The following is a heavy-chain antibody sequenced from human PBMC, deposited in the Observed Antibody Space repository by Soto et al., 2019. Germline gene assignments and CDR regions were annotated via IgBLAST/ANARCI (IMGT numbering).Heavy chain of an antibody. CDR1: GGTFSSYA. D-gene: IGHD6-13*01. CDR3: ARDWTYSSSWPEHP. Sequence: SVKVPCKASGGTFSSYAISWVRQAPGQGLEWMGGIIPIFGTASYAQKFQGRVTITADESTSTAYMELSSLRSEDTAVYYCARDWTYSSSWPEHPWGQGTLVNVSS. CDR2: IIPIFGTA. V-gene: IGHV1-69*13. J-gene: IGHJ5*02.